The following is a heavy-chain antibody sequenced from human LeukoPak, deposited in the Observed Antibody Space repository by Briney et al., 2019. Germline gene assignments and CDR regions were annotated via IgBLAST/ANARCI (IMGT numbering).Heavy chain of an antibody. D-gene: IGHD5-18*01. J-gene: IGHJ4*02. V-gene: IGHV4-34*01. Sequence: SETLSLTCAVYGGSFSGYYWSWIRQPPGKGLEWIGEINHSGSTNYNPSLKSRVTISVDTSKNQFSLKLSSVTAADTAVYYCARGLRDTGFFDYWGQGTLVTVFS. CDR1: GGSFSGYY. CDR3: ARGLRDTGFFDY. CDR2: INHSGST.